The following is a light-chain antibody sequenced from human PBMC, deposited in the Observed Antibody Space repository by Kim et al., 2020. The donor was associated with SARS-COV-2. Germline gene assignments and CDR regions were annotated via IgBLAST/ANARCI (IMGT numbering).Light chain of an antibody. J-gene: IGLJ2*01. V-gene: IGLV2-23*01. Sequence: GQSHTITGTGHSSDVGGYSLSSWYQQHPGEAPKVLIYADTRRTSGVSTRFSGSKSANTASLTISGLQAEDEADYYCCSYTTSDTWVFGGGTQLTVL. CDR2: ADT. CDR1: SSDVGGYSL. CDR3: CSYTTSDTWV.